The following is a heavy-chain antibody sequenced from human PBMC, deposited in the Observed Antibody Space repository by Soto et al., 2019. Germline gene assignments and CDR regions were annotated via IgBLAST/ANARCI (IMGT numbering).Heavy chain of an antibody. V-gene: IGHV4-31*03. CDR1: GGSISSGGYY. D-gene: IGHD3-22*01. CDR3: ARKEGAYSSGSVQGPFDY. Sequence: TLSLTCTVSGGSISSGGYYWSWIRQHPGKGLEWIGYIYYSGSTYYNPSLKSRVTISVDTSKNQFSLKLSSVTAADTAVYYCARKEGAYSSGSVQGPFDYWGQGTLVTVSS. J-gene: IGHJ4*02. CDR2: IYYSGST.